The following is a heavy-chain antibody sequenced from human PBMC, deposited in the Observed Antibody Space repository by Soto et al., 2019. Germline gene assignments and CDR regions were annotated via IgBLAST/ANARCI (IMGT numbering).Heavy chain of an antibody. V-gene: IGHV4-31*03. D-gene: IGHD3-22*01. CDR1: GGSVISNIYY. CDR3: ARGYDYDSGGYLFDY. CDR2: IYYSGST. Sequence: LSLTFSVSGGSVISNIYYWTWIRQHPGKGPEWIGHIYYSGSTYYNPSLKSRVTISLDMSKNQFSLKLTSVSAADTAVYYCARGYDYDSGGYLFDYWGQGTLVTVSS. J-gene: IGHJ4*02.